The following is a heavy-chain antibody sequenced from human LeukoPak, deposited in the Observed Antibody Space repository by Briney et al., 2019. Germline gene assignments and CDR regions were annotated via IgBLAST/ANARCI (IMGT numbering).Heavy chain of an antibody. CDR3: AKDPAYFDSSGYYGGFDY. CDR2: INSDGTST. Sequence: GGSLRLSCAASGFTFSSYLMYWVRQAPGKGLVWVSRINSDGTSTTNADFVKGRFTISRDNAKNSLYLQMISLRAEDTAVYYCAKDPAYFDSSGYYGGFDYWGQGALVTVSS. J-gene: IGHJ4*02. V-gene: IGHV3-74*01. CDR1: GFTFSSYL. D-gene: IGHD3-22*01.